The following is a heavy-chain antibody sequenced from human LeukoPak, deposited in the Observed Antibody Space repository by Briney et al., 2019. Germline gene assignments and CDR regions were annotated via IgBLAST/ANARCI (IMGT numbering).Heavy chain of an antibody. CDR2: FDPEDGET. J-gene: IGHJ4*02. Sequence: GASVTVSCKVSGYTXTELSMHWVRQAPGKGLEWMGGFDPEDGETIYAQKFQGRVSMTEDTSTDTAYMELSSLRSEDTAVYYCATDTYYYGSGSYGYWGQGTLVTVSS. CDR1: GYTXTELS. V-gene: IGHV1-24*01. CDR3: ATDTYYYGSGSYGY. D-gene: IGHD3-10*01.